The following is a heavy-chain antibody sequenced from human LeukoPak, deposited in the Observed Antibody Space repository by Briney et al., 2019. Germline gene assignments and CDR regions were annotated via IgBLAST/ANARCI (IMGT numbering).Heavy chain of an antibody. D-gene: IGHD3-22*01. CDR3: ARSGAVYDSSGYYFDY. CDR2: ISYDGSNK. V-gene: IGHV3-30*04. Sequence: GGSLRLSCAASGFTFSSYAMHWVRQAPGKGLEWVAVISYDGSNKYYADSVKGRFTISRDNSKNTLYLQMNSLRAEDTAVYYCARSGAVYDSSGYYFDYWGQGTLVTVSS. CDR1: GFTFSSYA. J-gene: IGHJ4*02.